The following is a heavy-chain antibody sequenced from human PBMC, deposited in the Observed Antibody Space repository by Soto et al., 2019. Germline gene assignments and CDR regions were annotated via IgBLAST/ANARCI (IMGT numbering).Heavy chain of an antibody. D-gene: IGHD3-22*01. V-gene: IGHV3-48*02. CDR2: ISSSSSTI. CDR3: ARDSTYYYDSSGYLFDY. Sequence: EVQLVESGGGLVQPGGSLRLSCAASGFTFSSYSMNWVRQAPGKGLEWVSYISSSSSTIYYADSVKGRFTISRDNAKNSLYLQMNSLRDEDTAVYYCARDSTYYYDSSGYLFDYWGQGTLVTVSS. J-gene: IGHJ4*02. CDR1: GFTFSSYS.